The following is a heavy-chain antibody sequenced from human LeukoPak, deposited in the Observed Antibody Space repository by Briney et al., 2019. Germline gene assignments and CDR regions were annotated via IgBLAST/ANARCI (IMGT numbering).Heavy chain of an antibody. CDR2: IYYNGNT. V-gene: IGHV4-59*01. D-gene: IGHD3-22*01. Sequence: PSETLSLTCSVSDGSINSYYWNWIRRPPGKGLEWIGYIYYNGNTNYSPSLKSRVTMSVDTSKNLFSLKVSSVTAADTAVYYCARARRDYYDSRGYYLRDFDSWGLGTLVTVSS. CDR3: ARARRDYYDSRGYYLRDFDS. J-gene: IGHJ4*02. CDR1: DGSINSYY.